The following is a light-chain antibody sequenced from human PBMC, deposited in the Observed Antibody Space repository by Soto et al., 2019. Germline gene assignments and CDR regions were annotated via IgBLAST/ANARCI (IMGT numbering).Light chain of an antibody. Sequence: NFMLTQPHSVSESPGKTVTISCTGSSGSIASNSVQWYQQRPGSAPTTVIYEDNQRPSGVPDRFPGSIDSSSNSASLTISGLKTEDEADYYCQSYDSSNHAVFGGGTQLTVL. CDR3: QSYDSSNHAV. V-gene: IGLV6-57*02. CDR2: EDN. J-gene: IGLJ7*01. CDR1: SGSIASNS.